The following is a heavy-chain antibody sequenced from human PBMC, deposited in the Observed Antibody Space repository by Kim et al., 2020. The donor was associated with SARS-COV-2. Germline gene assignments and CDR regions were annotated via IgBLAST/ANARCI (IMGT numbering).Heavy chain of an antibody. D-gene: IGHD3-10*01. CDR3: ARGSVTYYNPYYYYYAMDV. CDR2: ISPNNGNT. V-gene: IGHV1-18*04. Sequence: ASVKVSCKASGFTFSNYIISWVRQAPGQGLEWMGWISPNNGNTKYEQKLQGRVTVTTDTSTSTAYMELRSLRSDDTAVYYCARGSVTYYNPYYYYYAMDVWGQGTTVTVSS. CDR1: GFTFSNYI. J-gene: IGHJ6*02.